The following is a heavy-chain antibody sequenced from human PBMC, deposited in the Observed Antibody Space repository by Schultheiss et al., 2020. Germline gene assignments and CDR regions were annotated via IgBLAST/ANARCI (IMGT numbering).Heavy chain of an antibody. CDR2: INHSGST. J-gene: IGHJ4*02. D-gene: IGHD6-6*01. CDR1: GGSFSGYY. Sequence: SDTLSLTCAVYGGSFSGYYWSWIRQPPGKGLEWIGEINHSGSTNYNPSLKSRVTISVDTSKNQFSLKLSSVTAADTAVYYCARVGSSSHFDYWGQGTLVTVSS. CDR3: ARVGSSSHFDY. V-gene: IGHV4-34*01.